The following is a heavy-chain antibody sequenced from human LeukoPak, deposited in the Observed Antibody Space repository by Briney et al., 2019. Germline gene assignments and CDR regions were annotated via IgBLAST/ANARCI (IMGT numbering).Heavy chain of an antibody. D-gene: IGHD3-22*01. V-gene: IGHV4-59*01. Sequence: RPSETLSLTCTVSGGSISSYYWSWIRQPPGKGLEWIGYIYYSGSTNYNPSLKSRVTISVDTSKNQFSLKLSSVTAADTAVYYCARGQRGYYYDSSGYDPFDYWGQGTLVTVSS. CDR2: IYYSGST. CDR3: ARGQRGYYYDSSGYDPFDY. J-gene: IGHJ4*02. CDR1: GGSISSYY.